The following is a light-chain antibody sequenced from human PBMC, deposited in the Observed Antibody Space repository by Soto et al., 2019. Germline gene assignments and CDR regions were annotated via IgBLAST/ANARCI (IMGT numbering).Light chain of an antibody. J-gene: IGLJ1*01. CDR1: NIGRKS. CDR3: HVWDSSSGHYI. V-gene: IGLV3-21*02. CDR2: DDS. Sequence: SYDLTQPPSVSLAPGQTARISCGGNNIGRKSVHWYQQKPGRAPVVVVYDDSDRPSGIPERFSGANSGDTATLTISRVEAGDEADYYCHVWDSSSGHYIFGTGTKVTVL.